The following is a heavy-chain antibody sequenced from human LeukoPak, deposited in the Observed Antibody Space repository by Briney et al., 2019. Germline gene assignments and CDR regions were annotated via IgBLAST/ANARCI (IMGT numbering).Heavy chain of an antibody. CDR2: INTDGSTT. Sequence: GGSLRLSCAASGFTFSSYSMNWVRQAPGKGLVWVLRINTDGSTTTYADSVKGRFTISRDNSKNTLYLQMNSLRAEDTAIYYCARAFRYCSGGTCYHHDAFDIWGQGTMVTVSS. J-gene: IGHJ3*02. CDR1: GFTFSSYS. D-gene: IGHD2-15*01. CDR3: ARAFRYCSGGTCYHHDAFDI. V-gene: IGHV3-74*03.